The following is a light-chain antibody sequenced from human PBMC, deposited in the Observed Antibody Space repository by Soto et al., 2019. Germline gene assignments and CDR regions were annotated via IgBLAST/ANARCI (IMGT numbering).Light chain of an antibody. J-gene: IGKJ1*01. CDR2: GAS. CDR1: ESVSSK. Sequence: EIVMTQSPVTLSVSPGERATLSCRASESVSSKLAWYQQKPGQAPRLLIYGASTRATGIPARFSGSGSGTEFTLTISGLQSEDFAVYYCQQYNNWPPWTFGQGTKVDIK. CDR3: QQYNNWPPWT. V-gene: IGKV3-15*01.